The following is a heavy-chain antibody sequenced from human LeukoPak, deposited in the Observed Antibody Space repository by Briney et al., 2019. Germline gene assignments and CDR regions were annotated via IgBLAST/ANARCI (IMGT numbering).Heavy chain of an antibody. D-gene: IGHD5-24*01. CDR3: ARDQEMATTTGQNYYYYYGMDV. V-gene: IGHV4-61*02. CDR2: IYTSGST. CDR1: GGSISSGSYY. J-gene: IGHJ6*02. Sequence: PSETLSLTCTVSGGSISSGSYYWSWIRQPAGKGLEWIGSIYTSGSTNYNPSLKSRVTISVDTSKNQSSLKLSSVTAADTAVYYCARDQEMATTTGQNYYYYYGMDVWGQGTTVTVSS.